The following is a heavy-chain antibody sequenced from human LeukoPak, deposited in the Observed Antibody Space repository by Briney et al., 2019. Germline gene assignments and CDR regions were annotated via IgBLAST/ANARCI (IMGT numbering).Heavy chain of an antibody. V-gene: IGHV1-2*02. CDR2: INPNSGDT. CDR1: GFXFTGYY. Sequence: ASVKVSCMASGFXFTGYYIHWVRQAPGQGLDWMGWINPNSGDTHYAWKFQGRVTMTSDTSISAAYMELSSPTSDDTAVYYCARGAIDYWGQGTLVTVSS. D-gene: IGHD3-16*01. J-gene: IGHJ4*02. CDR3: ARGAIDY.